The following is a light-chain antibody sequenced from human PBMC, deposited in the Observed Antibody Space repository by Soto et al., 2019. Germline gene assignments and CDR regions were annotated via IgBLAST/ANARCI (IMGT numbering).Light chain of an antibody. CDR1: QDISNY. V-gene: IGKV1-33*01. Sequence: DIQMTQSPSSLSASVGDRVTITCQASQDISNYLNWYQQKPGKAPKLLIYDASNLETGVPSRFSGSGSGTDFTFPISSLHPEDIATYYCQQYDNPFTFGPGNKVDIK. J-gene: IGKJ3*01. CDR2: DAS. CDR3: QQYDNPFT.